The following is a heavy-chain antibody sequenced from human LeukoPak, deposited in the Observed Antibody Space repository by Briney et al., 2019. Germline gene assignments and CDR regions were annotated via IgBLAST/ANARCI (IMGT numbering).Heavy chain of an antibody. CDR2: IRYDGSNK. Sequence: PGGSLRLSCAASGFTFSSYGMHWVRQAPGKGLEWVAFIRYDGSNKYYADSVKGRFTISRDNSKNTLYLQMNSLSAEDTAVYYCAKVAQDYDFWSGYSQSRFSLLAAFDYWGQGTLVTVSS. CDR1: GFTFSSYG. V-gene: IGHV3-30*02. CDR3: AKVAQDYDFWSGYSQSRFSLLAAFDY. J-gene: IGHJ4*02. D-gene: IGHD3-3*01.